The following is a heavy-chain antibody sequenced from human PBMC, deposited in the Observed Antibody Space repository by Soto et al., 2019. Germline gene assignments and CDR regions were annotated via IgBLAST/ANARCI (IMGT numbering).Heavy chain of an antibody. CDR1: GYTFTSYY. V-gene: IGHV1-8*02. Sequence: GASVKVSCKASGYTFTSYYMHWVRQAPGQGLEWMGWMNPNSGNTGYAQKFQGRVTMTRNTSVSTAYMELSSLRSEDTAVYYCARGFGQQLAQSDYWGQGTLVTVSS. D-gene: IGHD6-13*01. J-gene: IGHJ4*02. CDR2: MNPNSGNT. CDR3: ARGFGQQLAQSDY.